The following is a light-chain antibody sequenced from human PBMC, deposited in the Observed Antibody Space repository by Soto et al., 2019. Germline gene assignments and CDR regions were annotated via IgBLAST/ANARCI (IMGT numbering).Light chain of an antibody. CDR3: QQSDSSPRT. CDR1: QSISNH. J-gene: IGKJ1*01. V-gene: IGKV1-39*01. Sequence: DIQMTQSPSSLSASVGDRVTITCRASQSISNHLNWYQQKPGKAPRLLIFAASSLQSGVPSRFSGSGSGTDFTLTISSLQPEDFANYYCQQSDSSPRTFGLGTKVDIK. CDR2: AAS.